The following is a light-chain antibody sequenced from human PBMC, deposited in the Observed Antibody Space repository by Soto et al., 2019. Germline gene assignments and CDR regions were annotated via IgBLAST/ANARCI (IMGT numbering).Light chain of an antibody. V-gene: IGKV3-20*01. CDR3: QQFGGSPPMYT. CDR1: QSVSSKY. Sequence: EIVLAQSPGTLSLSPGDRATLSCRASQSVSSKYLTWYQQKPGQAPRLLIYSTSSRATGIPDRFSGSGSGTDFTLTITRTEPEDFAVYYCQQFGGSPPMYTFGQGTKVEIK. J-gene: IGKJ2*01. CDR2: STS.